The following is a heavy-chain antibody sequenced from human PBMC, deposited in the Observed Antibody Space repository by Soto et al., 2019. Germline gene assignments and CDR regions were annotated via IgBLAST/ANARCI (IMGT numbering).Heavy chain of an antibody. Sequence: ASVKVSCKASGYTFTTYAMHWVHQAPGQRLEWMGWINAGNGNTKYSQNFQGRVTITRDTSASTVYMELSSLRSEDTAVYYCTRDHYGRGFSSGAFDSWGQGTPVTVSS. CDR1: GYTFTTYA. J-gene: IGHJ4*02. CDR3: TRDHYGRGFSSGAFDS. V-gene: IGHV1-3*01. D-gene: IGHD5-18*01. CDR2: INAGNGNT.